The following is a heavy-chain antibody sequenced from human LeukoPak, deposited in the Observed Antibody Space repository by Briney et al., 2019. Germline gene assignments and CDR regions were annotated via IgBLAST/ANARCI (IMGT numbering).Heavy chain of an antibody. CDR2: MNPNSGNT. CDR3: ARYPRAARAFDY. V-gene: IGHV1-8*01. D-gene: IGHD6-6*01. CDR1: GYTFTSYD. Sequence: GASVKVSCKASGYTFTSYDINWVRQATGQGLEWMGWMNPNSGNTGYAQKFQGRVTMTRNTSISTAYMELSSLRSEDTAVYYCARYPRAARAFDYWGQGTLVTVSS. J-gene: IGHJ4*02.